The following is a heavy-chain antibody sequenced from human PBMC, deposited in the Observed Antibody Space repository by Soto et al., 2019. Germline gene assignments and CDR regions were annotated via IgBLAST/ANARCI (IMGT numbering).Heavy chain of an antibody. J-gene: IGHJ6*02. Sequence: ASVKVSCKASGGTFSSYAINWVRQAPGQGLEWMGGIIPIFGTANYAQKFQGRVTITADESTSTAYMELSSLRSEDTAVYYCARCDTSCPFYYYYCGMDVWGQGTTVTVSS. CDR2: IIPIFGTA. CDR1: GGTFSSYA. V-gene: IGHV1-69*13. D-gene: IGHD2-2*01. CDR3: ARCDTSCPFYYYYCGMDV.